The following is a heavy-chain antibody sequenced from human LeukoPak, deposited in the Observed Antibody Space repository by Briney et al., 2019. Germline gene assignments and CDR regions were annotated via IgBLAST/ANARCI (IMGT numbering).Heavy chain of an antibody. V-gene: IGHV4-34*01. CDR3: ARGLRWHDF. D-gene: IGHD4-23*01. CDR2: INHSGST. J-gene: IGHJ4*02. CDR1: GGSFSGYY. Sequence: PSETLSLTCAVYGGSFSGYYWSWIRQPPGKGLEWIGEINHSGSTNYNPSLKSRVTISIDTSKNQFSLNLSSVTAADTAVYYCARGLRWHDFWGQGTLVTVSS.